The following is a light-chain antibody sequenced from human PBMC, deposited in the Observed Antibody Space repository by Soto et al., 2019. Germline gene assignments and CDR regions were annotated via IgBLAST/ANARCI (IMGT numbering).Light chain of an antibody. CDR2: AAS. V-gene: IGKV1-27*01. Sequence: DIQMTQSPSSLSASVGDRVTITCRASQGISNYLAWYQQKPGKVPKLLIYAASTLQSGVPSRFSGSGSGTDFNLTISSLQPEDVATYYGQKDNSAPPAWTFGQGTPVEIK. CDR3: QKDNSAPPAWT. CDR1: QGISNY. J-gene: IGKJ1*01.